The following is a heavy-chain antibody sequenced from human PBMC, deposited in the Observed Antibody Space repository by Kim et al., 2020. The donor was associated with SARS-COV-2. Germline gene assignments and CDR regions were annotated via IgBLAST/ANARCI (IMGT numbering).Heavy chain of an antibody. D-gene: IGHD1-20*01. CDR3: ARGPLEIVTGRDDAFDI. V-gene: IGHV4-34*01. CDR1: GGSFSGYY. J-gene: IGHJ3*02. Sequence: SETLSLTCAVYGGSFSGYYWSWIRQPPGKGLEWIGEINHSGSTNYNPSLKSRVTISVDTSKNQFSLKLSSVTAADTAVYYCARGPLEIVTGRDDAFDIWGQGTMVTVSS. CDR2: INHSGST.